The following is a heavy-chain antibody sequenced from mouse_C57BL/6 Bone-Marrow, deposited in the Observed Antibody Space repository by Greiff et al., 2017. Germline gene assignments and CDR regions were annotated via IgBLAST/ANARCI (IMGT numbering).Heavy chain of an antibody. J-gene: IGHJ1*03. Sequence: VQLQQSGAELVRPGASVKLSCTASGFNIKDDYMHWVKQRPEQGLEWIGWIDPENGDTEYASKFQGKATITADTSSNTAYLQLSSLTSEDTAVXYCTTLDGYYFYWYFDVWGTGTTVTVSS. CDR3: TTLDGYYFYWYFDV. V-gene: IGHV14-4*01. D-gene: IGHD2-3*01. CDR1: GFNIKDDY. CDR2: IDPENGDT.